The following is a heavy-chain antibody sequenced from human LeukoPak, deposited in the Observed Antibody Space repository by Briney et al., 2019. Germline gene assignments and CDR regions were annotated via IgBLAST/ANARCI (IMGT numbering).Heavy chain of an antibody. CDR3: ARGVAGLNWFDP. J-gene: IGHJ5*02. D-gene: IGHD6-19*01. CDR2: MNPNSGNT. Sequence: ASVKVSCKASGYTFTSFDMNWVRQATGQGLEWMGWMNPNSGNTGYAQKFQGRVTMTRDTSISTAYMELSRLRSDDTAVYYCARGVAGLNWFDPWGQGTLVTVSS. CDR1: GYTFTSFD. V-gene: IGHV1-8*01.